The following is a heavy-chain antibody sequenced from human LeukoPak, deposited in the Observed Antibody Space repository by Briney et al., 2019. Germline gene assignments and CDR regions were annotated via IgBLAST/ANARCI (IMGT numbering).Heavy chain of an antibody. Sequence: SETLSLTCTVSGGSISSSSYYWGWIRQPPGKGLEWIGSIYYSGSTYYNPSLKSRVTISVDTSKNQFSLKLSSVTAADTAVYYCARDLLTRNWFDPWGQGTLVTVSS. J-gene: IGHJ5*02. D-gene: IGHD4/OR15-4a*01. CDR3: ARDLLTRNWFDP. CDR1: GGSISSSSYY. V-gene: IGHV4-39*07. CDR2: IYYSGST.